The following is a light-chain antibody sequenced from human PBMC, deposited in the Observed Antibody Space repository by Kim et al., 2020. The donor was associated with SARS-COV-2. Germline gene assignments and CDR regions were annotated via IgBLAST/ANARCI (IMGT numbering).Light chain of an antibody. CDR2: DVG. CDR1: SSNVGGYNY. J-gene: IGLJ3*02. Sequence: QSALTQPASVSGSPGQSITISCTGTSSNVGGYNYVSWYQQHPGKAPKLMIYDVGTRPSGVSDRFSGSKSGNTASLTISGLQTEDEADYYCSSYTTTTTRVFGGGTHLLVL. CDR3: SSYTTTTTRV. V-gene: IGLV2-14*03.